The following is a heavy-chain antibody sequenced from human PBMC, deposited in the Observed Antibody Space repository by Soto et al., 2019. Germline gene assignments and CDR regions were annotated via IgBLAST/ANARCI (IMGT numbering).Heavy chain of an antibody. CDR2: ISSSGSTI. D-gene: IGHD4-17*01. J-gene: IGHJ2*01. CDR3: ARHTEATVTSYWYFDL. CDR1: GFTFSSYE. Sequence: EVQLVESGGGLVQPGGSLRLSCAASGFTFSSYEMNWVRQAPGKGLEWVSYISSSGSTIYYADSVKGRFTISRDNAKKSLYLQMNSLRAEDTAVYYCARHTEATVTSYWYFDLWGRGTLVTVSS. V-gene: IGHV3-48*03.